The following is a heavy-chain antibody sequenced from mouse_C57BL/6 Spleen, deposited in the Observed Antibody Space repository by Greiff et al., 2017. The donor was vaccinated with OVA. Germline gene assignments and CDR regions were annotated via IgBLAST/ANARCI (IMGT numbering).Heavy chain of an antibody. D-gene: IGHD1-1*01. CDR2: IHPNSGST. Sequence: QVQLQQPGAELVKPGASVKLSCKASGYTFTSYWMHWVKQRPGQGLEWIGMIHPNSGSTNYNEKFKSKATLTVDKSSSTAYMQLSSLTSEDSAVYYCARKDLGTTVVGFDYWGQGTTLTVSS. CDR3: ARKDLGTTVVGFDY. V-gene: IGHV1-64*01. J-gene: IGHJ2*01. CDR1: GYTFTSYW.